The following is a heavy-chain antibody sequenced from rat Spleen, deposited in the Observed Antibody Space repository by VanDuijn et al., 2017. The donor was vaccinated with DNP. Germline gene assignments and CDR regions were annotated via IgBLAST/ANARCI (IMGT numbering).Heavy chain of an antibody. D-gene: IGHD4-3*01. CDR3: IRWNSGHFDY. CDR1: GFTFSAYY. Sequence: EVRLVESGGDLVRPGRSLKLSCAASGFTFSAYYMAWVRQAPAKGLEWVAYISPSGGSSYHRDSVKGRFTISRDNAKSTLYLQMNSLRSEDMATYYCIRWNSGHFDYWGQGVMVTVSS. V-gene: IGHV5-27*01. CDR2: ISPSGGSS. J-gene: IGHJ2*01.